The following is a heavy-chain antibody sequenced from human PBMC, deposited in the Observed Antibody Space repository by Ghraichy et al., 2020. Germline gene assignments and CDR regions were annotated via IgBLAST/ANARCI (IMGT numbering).Heavy chain of an antibody. J-gene: IGHJ4*02. D-gene: IGHD5-12*01. CDR2: ISGSGATT. V-gene: IGHV3-23*01. CDR3: VRAHAADSGYCVGSDY. Sequence: GGSLRLSCAASGFTFSSYVMTWVRQAPGKGLEWVSTISGSGATTYSADSVKGRFTISRDNSKNTLYLQVNSLEAEATAVYYCVRAHAADSGYCVGSDYWGQGTLVTVSS. CDR1: GFTFSSYV.